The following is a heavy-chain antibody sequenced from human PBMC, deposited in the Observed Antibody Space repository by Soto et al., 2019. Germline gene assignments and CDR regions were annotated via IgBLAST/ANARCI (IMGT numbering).Heavy chain of an antibody. CDR1: GFTFRDYG. CDR3: AKDWVGGSNKYYFEY. Sequence: LRLSCVASGFTFRDYGMHWVRQAPGKGLEWVAGISHHGLKEHYADSVKGRFTISRDNSKKTVYLQLNSLRGDDKAVYYCAKDWVGGSNKYYFEYWGQGTLVTVSS. J-gene: IGHJ4*02. D-gene: IGHD1-26*01. CDR2: ISHHGLKE. V-gene: IGHV3-30*18.